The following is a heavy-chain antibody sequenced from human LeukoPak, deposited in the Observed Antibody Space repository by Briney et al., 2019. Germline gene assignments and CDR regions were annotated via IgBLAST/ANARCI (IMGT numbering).Heavy chain of an antibody. J-gene: IGHJ4*02. Sequence: PGGSLRLSCAASGFTFSRYWMSWVRQAPRKGLEWVANLKQDGSETYYVDSMKGRFTISRDNAKNSLFLQMNSLRAEDTAVYYCARDKGDYDTSGSLFIFGGQGTLVTVSS. D-gene: IGHD3-22*01. CDR3: ARDKGDYDTSGSLFIF. CDR2: LKQDGSET. CDR1: GFTFSRYW. V-gene: IGHV3-7*03.